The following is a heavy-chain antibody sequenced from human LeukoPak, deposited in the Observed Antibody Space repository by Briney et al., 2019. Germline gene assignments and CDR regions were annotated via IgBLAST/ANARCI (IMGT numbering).Heavy chain of an antibody. CDR3: ARDRTYDFWSGYSSGPGEYYGMDV. CDR2: IIPIFGTA. D-gene: IGHD3-3*01. Sequence: ASVKVSCTASGGTFSSYAISWVRQAPGQGLEWMGGIIPIFGTANYAQKFQGRVTITADESTSTAYMELSSLRSEDTAVYYCARDRTYDFWSGYSSGPGEYYGMDVWGQGTTVTVSS. J-gene: IGHJ6*02. V-gene: IGHV1-69*01. CDR1: GGTFSSYA.